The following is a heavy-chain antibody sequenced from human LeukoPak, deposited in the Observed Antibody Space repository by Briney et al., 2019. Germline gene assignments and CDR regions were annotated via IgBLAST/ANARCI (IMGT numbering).Heavy chain of an antibody. D-gene: IGHD6-13*01. CDR1: GYTFTGYF. Sequence: GASVKVSCKASGYTFTGYFIHWLRQDPGPGLEWVGWINPNDGGTNYAQKFQGRVTMTRDTSISTAYMELSSLRSDDTAVYYCARDLFLAATEREGDDYWGQGALVTVSS. CDR3: ARDLFLAATEREGDDY. J-gene: IGHJ4*02. CDR2: INPNDGGT. V-gene: IGHV1-2*02.